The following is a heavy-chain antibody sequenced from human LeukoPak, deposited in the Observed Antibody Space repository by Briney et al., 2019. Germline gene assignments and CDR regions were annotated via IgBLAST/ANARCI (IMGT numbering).Heavy chain of an antibody. CDR2: INHSGST. V-gene: IGHV4-34*01. D-gene: IGHD3-16*02. CDR1: GGSFSGYY. Sequence: PSGTLSLTCAVYGGSFSGYYWSWIRQPPGKGLEWIGEINHSGSTNYNPSLKSRVTIPVDTSKNQFSLKLSSVTAADTAVYYCARATHYDYIWGSYRFHNWFDPWGQGTLVTVSS. CDR3: ARATHYDYIWGSYRFHNWFDP. J-gene: IGHJ5*02.